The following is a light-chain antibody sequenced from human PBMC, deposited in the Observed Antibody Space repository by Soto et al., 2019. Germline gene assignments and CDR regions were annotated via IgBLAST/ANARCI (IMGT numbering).Light chain of an antibody. J-gene: IGKJ4*01. CDR1: QSVSSS. V-gene: IGKV3-15*01. CDR3: QKFTSAPFT. Sequence: EIVMTQSPATLSVSPGERAPLSCRASQSVSSSLAWYQQKPGQAPRLLIYGASTRATGVPARFSGGGSGTEFTLTISSLQSEDVAIYYCQKFTSAPFTFGGGTKVDIK. CDR2: GAS.